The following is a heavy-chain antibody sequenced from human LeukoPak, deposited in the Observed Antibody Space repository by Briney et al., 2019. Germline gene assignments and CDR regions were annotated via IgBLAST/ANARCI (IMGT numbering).Heavy chain of an antibody. V-gene: IGHV3-23*01. D-gene: IGHD2-21*01. CDR1: GFSFSSYA. J-gene: IGHJ4*02. Sequence: GGSLRLSCAATGFSFSSYAMTWVRQSPEKGLQWVSAISGRSSNRYFADSVRGRFSISRDNSNNTLHLLMSSLRSDDTAVYYCARDKEAYCGGDCYPFDYWGQGTLVTVSS. CDR2: ISGRSSNR. CDR3: ARDKEAYCGGDCYPFDY.